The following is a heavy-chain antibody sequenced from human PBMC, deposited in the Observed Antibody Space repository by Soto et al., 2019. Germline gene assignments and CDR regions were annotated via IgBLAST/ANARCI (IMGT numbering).Heavy chain of an antibody. D-gene: IGHD3-10*01. CDR1: GFTFSSYS. V-gene: IGHV3-21*01. CDR2: ISSSSSYI. J-gene: IGHJ5*02. Sequence: GGSLRLSCAASGFTFSSYSMNWVRQAPGKGLEWVSSISSSSSYIYYADSVKGRFTISRDNAKNSLYLQMNSLRAEDTAVYFCASSRSSDYYGSDYWFDPWGQGTLVTVSS. CDR3: ASSRSSDYYGSDYWFDP.